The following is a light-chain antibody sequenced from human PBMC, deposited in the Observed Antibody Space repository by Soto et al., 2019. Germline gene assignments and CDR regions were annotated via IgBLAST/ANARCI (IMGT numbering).Light chain of an antibody. Sequence: EIVMTQSPATLAGSPGETVTLSCRASQSLSGNLAWYQQKPGQAPRLLIFRASTRATGVPARFSGRGSGTEFTLTISGLQSEDFAVYYCHQYDDGPYTFGQGTKVDIK. CDR3: HQYDDGPYT. V-gene: IGKV3-15*01. CDR1: QSLSGN. CDR2: RAS. J-gene: IGKJ2*01.